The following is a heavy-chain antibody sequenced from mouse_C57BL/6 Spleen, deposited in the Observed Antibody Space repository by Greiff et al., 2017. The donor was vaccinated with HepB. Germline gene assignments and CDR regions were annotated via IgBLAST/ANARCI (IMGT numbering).Heavy chain of an antibody. D-gene: IGHD1-1*01. CDR3: ARQGYYGSSDYYAMDY. J-gene: IGHJ4*01. CDR1: GYTFTSYW. V-gene: IGHV1-53*01. CDR2: INPSNGGT. Sequence: QVQLQQSGTELVKPGASVKLSCKASGYTFTSYWMHWVKQRPGQGLEWIGNINPSNGGTNYNEKFKSKATLTVDKSSSTAYMQLSSLTSEDSAVYYCARQGYYGSSDYYAMDYWGQGTSVTVSS.